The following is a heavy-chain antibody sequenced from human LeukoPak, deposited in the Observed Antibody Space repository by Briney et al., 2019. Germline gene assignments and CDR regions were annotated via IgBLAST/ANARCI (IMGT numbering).Heavy chain of an antibody. CDR1: GFTFSSYA. J-gene: IGHJ4*02. CDR3: TRVGVPAAMPFDY. Sequence: GGSLRLSCAASGFTFSSYAMHWVRQAPGKGLEWVGFIRSKAYGGTTEYAASVKGRFTISRDDSKSIAYLQMNSLKTEDTAVYYCTRVGVPAAMPFDYWGQGTLVTVSS. V-gene: IGHV3-49*04. D-gene: IGHD2-2*01. CDR2: IRSKAYGGTT.